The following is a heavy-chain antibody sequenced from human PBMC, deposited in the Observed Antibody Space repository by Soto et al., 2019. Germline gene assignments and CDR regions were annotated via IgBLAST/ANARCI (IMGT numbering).Heavy chain of an antibody. V-gene: IGHV4-34*01. Sequence: SETLSLTSGVSDAFLGGYSCSWIRQPPGEGLEWIGEINYSGTPKFNPSLKTRATLPIDTSQEQSTLRLSSVTAAATAVYYCAKYSGRLRLGEASLYGDKDSFDVWDQGTLVTVSS. CDR2: INYSGTP. CDR1: DAFLGGYS. CDR3: AKYSGRLRLGEASLYGDKDSFDV. J-gene: IGHJ3*01. D-gene: IGHD3-16*02.